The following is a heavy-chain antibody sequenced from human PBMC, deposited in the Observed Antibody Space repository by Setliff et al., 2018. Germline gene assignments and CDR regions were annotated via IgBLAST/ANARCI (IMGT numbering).Heavy chain of an antibody. CDR3: ARRSRDGYNYIGGLWSAFDI. V-gene: IGHV4-4*07. Sequence: PSETLSLTCTVSGDSISIYYWSWIRRPAGKGLEWIGRVFVDGSTNYNPSLKSRVTISVDTSKNQLSLKLSSVTAADTAVYYCARRSRDGYNYIGGLWSAFDIWGQGTMVTVSS. D-gene: IGHD5-12*01. CDR2: VFVDGST. CDR1: GDSISIYY. J-gene: IGHJ3*02.